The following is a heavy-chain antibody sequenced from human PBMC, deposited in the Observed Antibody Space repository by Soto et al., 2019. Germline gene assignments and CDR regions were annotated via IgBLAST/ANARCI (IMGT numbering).Heavy chain of an antibody. CDR1: GYTFTSYD. V-gene: IGHV1-8*01. Sequence: GASLKVSCKASGYTFTSYDINWVRQATGQGLEWMGWMNPNSGNTGYAQKFQGRVTMTRNTSMSTAYMELSSLRSEDTAVYYCARGGTDYDYISGSYRYYYYPYMEVWGKGTTVTVSS. CDR3: ARGGTDYDYISGSYRYYYYPYMEV. D-gene: IGHD3-16*02. CDR2: MNPNSGNT. J-gene: IGHJ6*03.